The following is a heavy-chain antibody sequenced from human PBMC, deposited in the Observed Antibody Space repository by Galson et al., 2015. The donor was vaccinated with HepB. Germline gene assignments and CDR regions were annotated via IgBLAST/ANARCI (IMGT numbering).Heavy chain of an antibody. D-gene: IGHD5-18*01. J-gene: IGHJ4*02. V-gene: IGHV3-74*01. CDR2: INSDGSST. CDR3: ARGRLSQLWSTSGVYLNY. Sequence: SLRLSCAASGSTFSSYWMHWVRQAPGKGLVWVSRINSDGSSTSYADSVKGRFTISRDNAKNTLYLQMNSLRAEDTAVYYCARGRLSQLWSTSGVYLNYWGQGTLVTVSS. CDR1: GSTFSSYW.